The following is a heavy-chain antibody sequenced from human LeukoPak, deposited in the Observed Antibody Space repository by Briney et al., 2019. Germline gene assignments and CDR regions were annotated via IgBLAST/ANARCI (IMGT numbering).Heavy chain of an antibody. CDR2: INWSGDNI. V-gene: IGHV3-9*01. D-gene: IGHD3-22*01. J-gene: IGHJ3*01. Sequence: GGSLRLSCAASGFTFSNLDMYWVRQAPGKGLEWVSGINWSGDNIGYADSVKGRFTISRDDAKNSLFLQMNSLRAEDTAVYYCARASYYYDTTGLGAVDLWGQGTMVTVSS. CDR3: ARASYYYDTTGLGAVDL. CDR1: GFTFSNLD.